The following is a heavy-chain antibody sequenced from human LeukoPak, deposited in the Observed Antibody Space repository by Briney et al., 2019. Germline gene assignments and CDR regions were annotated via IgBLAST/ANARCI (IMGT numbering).Heavy chain of an antibody. J-gene: IGHJ4*02. CDR3: ARGYCSGGSCYPDY. V-gene: IGHV4-61*01. Sequence: SETLSLTCTVSGGSISSGSYYWSWIRQPPGKGLEWIGYIYYSGSTNYNPSLKSRVTISVDTSKNQFSLKLSSVTAADTAVYYCARGYCSGGSCYPDYWGQGTLVTVSS. D-gene: IGHD2-15*01. CDR1: GGSISSGSYY. CDR2: IYYSGST.